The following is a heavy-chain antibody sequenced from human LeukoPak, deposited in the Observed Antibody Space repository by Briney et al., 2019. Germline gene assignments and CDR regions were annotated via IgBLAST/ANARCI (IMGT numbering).Heavy chain of an antibody. V-gene: IGHV4-4*02. J-gene: IGHJ5*02. D-gene: IGHD3-10*01. Sequence: ASETLSLTCAVSGGSISSSNWWSWVRQPPGKGLEWIGEIYHSGSTNYNPSLKSRVTISVDKSKNQFSLKLSSVTAADTAVYYCANGGRFGELRVYNWFDPWGQGTLVTVSS. CDR1: GGSISSSNW. CDR3: ANGGRFGELRVYNWFDP. CDR2: IYHSGST.